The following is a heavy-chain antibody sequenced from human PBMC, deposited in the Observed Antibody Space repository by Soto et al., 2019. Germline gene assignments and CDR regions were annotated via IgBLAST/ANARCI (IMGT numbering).Heavy chain of an antibody. J-gene: IGHJ4*02. D-gene: IGHD6-13*01. CDR1: GFTFSSYG. V-gene: IGHV3-33*01. CDR3: ARVSITPGEQQLEAADY. Sequence: QVQLVESGGGVVQPGRSLRLSCAASGFTFSSYGMHWVRQAPGKGLEWVAVIWYDGSNKYYADSVKGRFTISRDNSKNTLYLQRNSLRAEDTAVYYCARVSITPGEQQLEAADYWGQGTLVTVSS. CDR2: IWYDGSNK.